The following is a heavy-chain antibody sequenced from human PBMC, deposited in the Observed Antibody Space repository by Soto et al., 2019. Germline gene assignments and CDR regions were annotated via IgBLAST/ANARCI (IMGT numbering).Heavy chain of an antibody. Sequence: SENLSLTCTVSGGSISSSSYYWGWIRQPPGKGLEWIGRIYYSGSTYYNPSLKSRDTISLDRSKNQFSLKLSSMTAADTAVYYCARLWTYDFWSSYPYYYYGMDVWGQGTTVTVYS. V-gene: IGHV4-39*01. CDR3: ARLWTYDFWSSYPYYYYGMDV. CDR2: IYYSGST. D-gene: IGHD3-3*01. J-gene: IGHJ6*02. CDR1: GGSISSSSYY.